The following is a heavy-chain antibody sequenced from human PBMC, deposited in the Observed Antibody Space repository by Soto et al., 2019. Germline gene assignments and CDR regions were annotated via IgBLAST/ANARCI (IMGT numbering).Heavy chain of an antibody. D-gene: IGHD6-6*01. J-gene: IGHJ4*02. Sequence: GGSLRLSCAASGFTFSSYAMSWVRQAPGKGLEWVSAISESGGTTFYLDSAKGRFTISRDNSKSTLYLQMDSLRAGDTAVYYCAKVLWEYGGSSPSATFDYWGQGSLVTVSS. CDR3: AKVLWEYGGSSPSATFDY. V-gene: IGHV3-23*01. CDR1: GFTFSSYA. CDR2: ISESGGTT.